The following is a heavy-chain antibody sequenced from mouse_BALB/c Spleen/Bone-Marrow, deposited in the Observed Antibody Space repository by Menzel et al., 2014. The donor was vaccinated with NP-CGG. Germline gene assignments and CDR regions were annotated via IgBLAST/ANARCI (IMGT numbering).Heavy chain of an antibody. CDR3: ARRDYGYFDV. J-gene: IGHJ1*01. CDR2: ISSGGSYT. V-gene: IGHV5-9-3*01. Sequence: EVKLVESGGGLVKPGGSLKLSCAASGFTFSSYAMSWVRQTPEKRLEWVATISSGGSYTYYPDSVKGRSTISRDNAKNTLYLQMSSLRSEDTAMYYCARRDYGYFDVWGAGTTVTVSS. CDR1: GFTFSSYA.